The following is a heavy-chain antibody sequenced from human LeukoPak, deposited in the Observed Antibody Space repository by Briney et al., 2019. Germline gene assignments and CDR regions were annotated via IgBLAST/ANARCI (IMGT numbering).Heavy chain of an antibody. CDR3: ARGTTYFYGSGSYRSAFDI. CDR2: IYYSGTT. J-gene: IGHJ3*02. Sequence: PSETLSLTCTVSGGSISSYYWSWIRQPPGKGLEWIGYIYYSGTTNYNPSLKSRITISVDTSKNQFSLELSSVTAADTALYYCARGTTYFYGSGSYRSAFDIWGQGTMVTVSS. CDR1: GGSISSYY. D-gene: IGHD3-10*01. V-gene: IGHV4-59*01.